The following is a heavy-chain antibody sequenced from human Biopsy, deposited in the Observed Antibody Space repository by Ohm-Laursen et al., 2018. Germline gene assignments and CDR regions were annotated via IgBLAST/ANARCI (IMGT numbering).Heavy chain of an antibody. CDR2: ISYSRDT. CDR1: GGSISGSS. D-gene: IGHD6-19*01. Sequence: GTLSLTCTVSGGSISGSSWSWIRQAPGKGLEWIGYISYSRDTNYNPSLKSRITISVDTSKNQFSLKLTSVTAADTAVYYCALQSVALMKNFDYWGQGTLITVSS. V-gene: IGHV4-59*08. CDR3: ALQSVALMKNFDY. J-gene: IGHJ4*02.